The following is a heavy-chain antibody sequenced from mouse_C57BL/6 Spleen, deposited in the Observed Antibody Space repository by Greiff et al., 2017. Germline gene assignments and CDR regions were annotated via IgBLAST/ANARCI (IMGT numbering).Heavy chain of an antibody. CDR2: ISDGGSYT. Sequence: EVQGVESGGGLVKPGGSLKLSCAASGFTFSSYAMSWVRQTPEKRLEWVATISDGGSYTYYPDNVKGRFTISRDNAKNNLYLQMSHLKSEDTAMYYCARESARTGTYAYWGQGTLVTVSA. V-gene: IGHV5-4*01. D-gene: IGHD4-1*01. J-gene: IGHJ3*01. CDR3: ARESARTGTYAY. CDR1: GFTFSSYA.